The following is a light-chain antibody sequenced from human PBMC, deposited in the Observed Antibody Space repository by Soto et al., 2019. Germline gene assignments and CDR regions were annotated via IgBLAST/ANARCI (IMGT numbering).Light chain of an antibody. V-gene: IGKV3-20*01. Sequence: EIVLTQSPGTLSLSPGERATLSCRASQSVSSTYLAWLQQKAGQAPRLLIHGASSRATGIPDRFSGSGSGTDFTLTISRLEPEEFAVYYCQQYGSSRWTFGQGAKVEIK. CDR1: QSVSSTY. CDR2: GAS. CDR3: QQYGSSRWT. J-gene: IGKJ1*01.